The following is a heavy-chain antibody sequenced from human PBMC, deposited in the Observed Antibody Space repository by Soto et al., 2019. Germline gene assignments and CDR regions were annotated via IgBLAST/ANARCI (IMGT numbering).Heavy chain of an antibody. V-gene: IGHV1-18*01. D-gene: IGHD3-9*01. J-gene: IGHJ5*02. Sequence: QVQLVQSGAEVKKPGASVKVSCKASGFTFSNYGITWLRQVPGQGLEWMGWISAYNGNTVHAQEYQGRLTMTTDTSTSTAYMELRSLRPVDTAVYYFARPQNDILTGSYTNYFDPWGQGTLVTVSS. CDR3: ARPQNDILTGSYTNYFDP. CDR2: ISAYNGNT. CDR1: GFTFSNYG.